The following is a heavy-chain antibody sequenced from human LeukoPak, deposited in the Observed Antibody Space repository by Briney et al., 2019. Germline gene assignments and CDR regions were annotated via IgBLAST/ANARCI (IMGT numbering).Heavy chain of an antibody. J-gene: IGHJ4*02. D-gene: IGHD2-21*01. CDR2: MNPNSGNT. Sequence: ASVKVSCKASGYTFTSYDINWVRQATGQGLEWMGWMNPNSGNTGYAQKLQGRVTITRNTSISTAYMELSSLRSEDTAVYYCARQSAYSGNYWGQGTLVTVSS. V-gene: IGHV1-8*03. CDR3: ARQSAYSGNY. CDR1: GYTFTSYD.